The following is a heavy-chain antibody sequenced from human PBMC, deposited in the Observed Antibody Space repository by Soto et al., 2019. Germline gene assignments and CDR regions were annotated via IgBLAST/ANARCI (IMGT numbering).Heavy chain of an antibody. J-gene: IGHJ4*02. CDR3: ARTVGAAYYFDF. V-gene: IGHV4-4*07. Sequence: QVQLQESGPGLVKPSETLSLTCTVSGDSMTKYYWSWIRQPAGKGLEWIGRIYTSGSTNYNPSLKSRVTMSIDTSNNHSSLILKSVTAADTAMYYCARTVGAAYYFDFWGQGALVTVSS. CDR1: GDSMTKYY. D-gene: IGHD1-26*01. CDR2: IYTSGST.